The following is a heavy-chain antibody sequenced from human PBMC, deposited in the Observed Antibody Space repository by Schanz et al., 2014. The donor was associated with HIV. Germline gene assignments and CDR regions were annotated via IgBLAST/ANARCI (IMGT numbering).Heavy chain of an antibody. CDR2: IKEDGIEK. J-gene: IGHJ4*02. CDR3: AKSNGGDTAVVQYYFDY. D-gene: IGHD5-18*01. V-gene: IGHV3-7*01. Sequence: DVQLVESGGSLVQPGGSLRLSCAASGFRFRSYWMSWVRQAPGKGLEWVANIKEDGIEKYYVDSVKGRFTISRANAKNSLYLNMYSLRAEDTAVYFCAKSNGGDTAVVQYYFDYWGQGTLVSVSS. CDR1: GFRFRSYW.